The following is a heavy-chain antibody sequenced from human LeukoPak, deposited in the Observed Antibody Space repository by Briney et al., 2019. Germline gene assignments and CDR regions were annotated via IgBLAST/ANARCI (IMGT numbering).Heavy chain of an antibody. CDR1: GYTFTSYG. CDR3: ARHVPNFLYYDILTGRRIAFDI. V-gene: IGHV1-18*01. Sequence: ASVKVSCKASGYTFTSYGMSWVRQAPGQGLEWMGWISAYNGNTNYAQKLQGRVTMTTDTSTSTAYMELRSLRSDDTAVYYCARHVPNFLYYDILTGRRIAFDIWGQGTMVTVSS. J-gene: IGHJ3*02. D-gene: IGHD3-9*01. CDR2: ISAYNGNT.